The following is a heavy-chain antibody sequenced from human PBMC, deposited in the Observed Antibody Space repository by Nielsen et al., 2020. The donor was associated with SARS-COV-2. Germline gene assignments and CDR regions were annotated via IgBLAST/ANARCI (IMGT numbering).Heavy chain of an antibody. CDR3: ARDGDDYVWGSYRYNGAFDI. V-gene: IGHV1-69*06. Sequence: SVKVSCKASGGTFSSYAISWVRQAPGQGLEWMGGIIPIFGTANYAQKFQGRVTITADKSTSTAYMELSSLRSEGTAVYYCARDGDDYVWGSYRYNGAFDIWGQGTMVTVSS. J-gene: IGHJ3*02. CDR1: GGTFSSYA. D-gene: IGHD3-16*02. CDR2: IIPIFGTA.